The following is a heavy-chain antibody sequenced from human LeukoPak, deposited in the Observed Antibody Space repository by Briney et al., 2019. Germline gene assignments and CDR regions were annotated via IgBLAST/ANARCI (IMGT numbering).Heavy chain of an antibody. CDR1: AYTFTGYY. CDR3: ARNLWFGESSDAFDM. V-gene: IGHV1-2*02. D-gene: IGHD3-10*01. CDR2: SNPNSGGT. Sequence: ASVKVSCKASAYTFTGYYMHWVRQAPGQGLEWMGWSNPNSGGTNYAQKFQGRVTMTRDTSISTAYMEMSRLRSDDTAVYYCARNLWFGESSDAFDMWGQGTMVTVSS. J-gene: IGHJ3*02.